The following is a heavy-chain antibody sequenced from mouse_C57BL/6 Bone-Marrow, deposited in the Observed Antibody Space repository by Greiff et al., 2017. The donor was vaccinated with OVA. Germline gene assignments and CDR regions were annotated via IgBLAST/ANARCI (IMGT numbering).Heavy chain of an antibody. CDR1: GYTFTSYW. V-gene: IGHV1-52*01. D-gene: IGHD1-1*01. Sequence: VQLQQPGAELVRPGSSVKLSCKASGYTFTSYWMHWVKQRPIQGLEWIGNIDPSDSETHYNQKFKDKATLTVDKSSSTAYMQLSSLTSEDSAVYYCARRPYGSSYGWFAYWGQGTLVTVSA. J-gene: IGHJ3*01. CDR3: ARRPYGSSYGWFAY. CDR2: IDPSDSET.